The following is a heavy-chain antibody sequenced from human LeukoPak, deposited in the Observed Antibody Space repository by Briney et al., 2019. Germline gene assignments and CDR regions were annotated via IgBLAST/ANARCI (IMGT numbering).Heavy chain of an antibody. V-gene: IGHV3-11*04. J-gene: IGHJ1*01. CDR1: GFTFSDYY. Sequence: PGGSLRLSCAASGFTFSDYYMSWIRQAPGKGLEWVSYISSSGSTIYYADSVKGRFTISRDNAKNSLYLQMNSLRAEDTAVYYCARADCYDSSGYYDLRYFQHWGQGTLVTVSS. CDR3: ARADCYDSSGYYDLRYFQH. CDR2: ISSSGSTI. D-gene: IGHD3-22*01.